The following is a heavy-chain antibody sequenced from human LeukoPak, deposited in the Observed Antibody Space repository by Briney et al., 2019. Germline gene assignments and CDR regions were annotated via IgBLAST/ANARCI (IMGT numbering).Heavy chain of an antibody. CDR3: ARESYSSSYLFDF. D-gene: IGHD6-6*01. CDR1: GGSISSYY. V-gene: IGHV4-4*07. J-gene: IGHJ4*02. CDR2: IYTSGST. Sequence: PSETMSLTCTVSGGSISSYYWSWIRQPAGKGLEWIGRIYTSGSTNYNPSLKSRVTMSVDTSKNQISLKVNSVTAADTAVYYCARESYSSSYLFDFWGQGTLVTVSS.